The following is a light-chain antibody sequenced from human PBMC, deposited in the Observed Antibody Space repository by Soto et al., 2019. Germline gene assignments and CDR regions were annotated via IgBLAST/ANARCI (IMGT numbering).Light chain of an antibody. CDR2: EVN. J-gene: IGLJ1*01. Sequence: QSALTQPASVSGSPRQSITISCTGASSDVGGYTYVSWYQQHPGKAPKLMIYEVNNRPSGVSNRFSGSKSGNTASLTISGLQAEGEADYYCSSYKSSSTLYVFGTGTRSPS. CDR3: SSYKSSSTLYV. V-gene: IGLV2-14*01. CDR1: SSDVGGYTY.